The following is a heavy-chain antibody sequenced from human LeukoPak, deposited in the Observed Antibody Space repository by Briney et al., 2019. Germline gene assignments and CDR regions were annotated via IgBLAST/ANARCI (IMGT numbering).Heavy chain of an antibody. V-gene: IGHV3-74*01. J-gene: IGHJ3*02. CDR3: ARLSAGYAFDI. CDR1: GFTFGSYW. CDR2: INTDGGST. D-gene: IGHD1-1*01. Sequence: GGSLRLSCAASGFTFGSYWMHWVRQAPGKGLVWVSRINTDGGSTTYADSVKGRFTISRDNAKNTLYLQMNSLRAEDTAVYYCARLSAGYAFDIWGQGTMVTVSS.